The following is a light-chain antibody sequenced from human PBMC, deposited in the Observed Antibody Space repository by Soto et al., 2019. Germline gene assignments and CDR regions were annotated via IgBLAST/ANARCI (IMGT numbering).Light chain of an antibody. CDR2: AAS. J-gene: IGKJ3*01. V-gene: IGKV3-20*01. CDR3: QQYDGAPLT. Sequence: EIVLTQSPDTLSLSPGERATLFCRASQTLSINSLAWYQQKPGQAPRLLIYAASTRHTGIPDRFNGSGSGTDFALTINRLEPEDFAVYFCQQYDGAPLTFGPGTKVEIK. CDR1: QTLSINS.